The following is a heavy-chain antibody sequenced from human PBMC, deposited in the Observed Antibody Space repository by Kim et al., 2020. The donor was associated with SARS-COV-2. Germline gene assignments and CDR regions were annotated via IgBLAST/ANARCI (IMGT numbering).Heavy chain of an antibody. CDR1: GFTFSNYW. D-gene: IGHD5-18*01. V-gene: IGHV3-7*03. CDR2: IQKDSGDR. J-gene: IGHJ4*02. CDR3: AAGAGYIIDY. Sequence: GGSLRLSCAASGFTFSNYWMNWVRQAPGKGLEWVANIQKDSGDRHYVDSVKGRFTISRDNAKNSLYLQMNTLRAEDTAVYYCAAGAGYIIDYWGQGTLVTVSS.